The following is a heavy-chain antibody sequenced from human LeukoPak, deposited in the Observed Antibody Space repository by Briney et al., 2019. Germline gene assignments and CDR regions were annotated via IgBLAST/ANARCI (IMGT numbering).Heavy chain of an antibody. Sequence: ASVKVSCKASGYTFTSYGISWVRQAPGQGLEWMGWISAYNGNTNYAQKFQDRVTMTTDTSTSTVYMELRSLRSDDTAVYYCARDSCSGGSCYLDYWGQGTLVTVSS. J-gene: IGHJ4*02. D-gene: IGHD2-15*01. CDR3: ARDSCSGGSCYLDY. CDR1: GYTFTSYG. CDR2: ISAYNGNT. V-gene: IGHV1-18*01.